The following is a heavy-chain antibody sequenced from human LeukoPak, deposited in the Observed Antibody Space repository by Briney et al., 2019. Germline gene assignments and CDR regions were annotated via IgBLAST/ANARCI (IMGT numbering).Heavy chain of an antibody. CDR3: ARHVWGRDGYESLAFDI. V-gene: IGHV4-4*09. J-gene: IGHJ3*02. CDR2: IYTSGST. Sequence: SETLSLTCAVYGGSFSGYYWSWIRQPPGKGLEWIGYIYTSGSTNYNPSLKSRVTISVDTSKNQFSLKLSSVTAADTAVYYCARHVWGRDGYESLAFDIWGQGTMVTVSS. CDR1: GGSFSGYY. D-gene: IGHD5-24*01.